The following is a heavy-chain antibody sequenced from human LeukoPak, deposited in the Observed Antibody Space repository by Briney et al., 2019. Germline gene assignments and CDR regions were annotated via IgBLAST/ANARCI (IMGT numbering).Heavy chain of an antibody. CDR2: IIPIFGTA. CDR1: GGTFSSYA. J-gene: IGHJ4*02. D-gene: IGHD3-22*01. Sequence: SVKVSCKASGGTFSSYAISWVRQAPGQGLEWMGRIIPIFGTANYAQKFQGRVTITTDESTSTAYMELSSLRSEDTAVYYCARVPLSGYYDSSGYMSYWGQGTLVTVSP. V-gene: IGHV1-69*05. CDR3: ARVPLSGYYDSSGYMSY.